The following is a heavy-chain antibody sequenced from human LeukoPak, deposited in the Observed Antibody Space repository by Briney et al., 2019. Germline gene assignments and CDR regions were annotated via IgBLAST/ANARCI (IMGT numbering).Heavy chain of an antibody. CDR3: ARLSSGRLSDAFDI. Sequence: PGGSLRLSCAASGFTFSSYWMSWVRQAPGKGLEWVANIKQDGSEKYYVDSVKGRFTISRDNAKNSLYLQMNSLRAEDTAVYYCARLSSGRLSDAFDIWGQGTMVTVSS. CDR2: IKQDGSEK. J-gene: IGHJ3*02. V-gene: IGHV3-7*03. D-gene: IGHD6-19*01. CDR1: GFTFSSYW.